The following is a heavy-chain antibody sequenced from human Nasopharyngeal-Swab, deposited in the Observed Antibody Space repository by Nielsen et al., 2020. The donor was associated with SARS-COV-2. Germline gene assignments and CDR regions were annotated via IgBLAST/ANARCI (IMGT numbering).Heavy chain of an antibody. J-gene: IGHJ4*02. Sequence: ASVKVSCKASGYPFTSYALHWVRQAPGQRLEWVGWINVGEDSPRYSQNFQGRITITRDTSATTAYMEPSSLTPEDAAVYYCARVSSDQWLEYYFDYWGQGTLVTVSS. CDR2: INVGEDSP. CDR3: ARVSSDQWLEYYFDY. D-gene: IGHD6-19*01. V-gene: IGHV1-3*01. CDR1: GYPFTSYA.